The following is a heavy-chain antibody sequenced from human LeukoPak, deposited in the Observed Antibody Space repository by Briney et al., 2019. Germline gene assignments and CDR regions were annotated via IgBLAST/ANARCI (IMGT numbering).Heavy chain of an antibody. Sequence: GGSLRLSCAASGFTFDDYAMHWVRQAPGKGLEWVSGISWNSGSIGYADSVKGRFTISRDNAKNSLYLQMNSLRAEDTALYYCAKAYTSTEGIAAAGECDYWGQGTLVTVSS. J-gene: IGHJ4*02. CDR2: ISWNSGSI. D-gene: IGHD6-13*01. CDR1: GFTFDDYA. CDR3: AKAYTSTEGIAAAGECDY. V-gene: IGHV3-9*01.